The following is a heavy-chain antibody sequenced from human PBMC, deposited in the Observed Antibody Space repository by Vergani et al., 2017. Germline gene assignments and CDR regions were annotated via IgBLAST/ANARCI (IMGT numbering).Heavy chain of an antibody. CDR1: GGSISSSSYY. V-gene: IGHV4-39*01. Sequence: QLQLQESGPGLVKPSETLSLTCTVSGGSISSSSYYWGWIRQPPGKGLEWIGSIYYSGSTYYNPSLKSRVTISVDTSKNQFSLKLSSVTAADTAVYYCARRCSSTSSAMSYYYYYYMDVWGKGTTVTVSS. CDR3: ARRCSSTSSAMSYYYYYYMDV. J-gene: IGHJ6*03. CDR2: IYYSGST. D-gene: IGHD2-2*01.